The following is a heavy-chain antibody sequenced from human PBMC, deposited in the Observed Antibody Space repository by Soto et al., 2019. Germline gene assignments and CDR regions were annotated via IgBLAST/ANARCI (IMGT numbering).Heavy chain of an antibody. CDR2: IWYDGSNK. CDR3: ARDMYQLPPRGHYYYGLDV. D-gene: IGHD2-2*01. V-gene: IGHV3-33*01. Sequence: GGSLRVSCAASGFTFSSYGMHWVRQAPGKGLEWVAVIWYDGSNKYYADSVKGRFTISRDNSKNTLYLQMNSLRAEDTAVYYCARDMYQLPPRGHYYYGLDVWGQGTTVTVSS. J-gene: IGHJ6*02. CDR1: GFTFSSYG.